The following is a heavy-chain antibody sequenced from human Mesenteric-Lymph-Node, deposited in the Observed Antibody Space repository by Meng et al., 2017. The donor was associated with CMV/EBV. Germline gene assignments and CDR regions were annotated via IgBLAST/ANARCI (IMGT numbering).Heavy chain of an antibody. D-gene: IGHD3-22*01. J-gene: IGHJ5*02. V-gene: IGHV4-31*02. Sequence: GSISSGCYCWGWSRQPRKRGQEWGAYKHSSGSNYYQPSLKRRITRAVDTTKNQFSLELSSVTAADAAKYYCARLYYDTRGRSNWFDPWGQGTLVTVSS. CDR3: ARLYYDTRGRSNWFDP. CDR1: GSISSGCYC. CDR2: KHSSGSN.